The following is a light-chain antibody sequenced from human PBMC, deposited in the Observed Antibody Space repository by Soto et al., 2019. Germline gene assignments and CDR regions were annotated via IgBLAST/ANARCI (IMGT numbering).Light chain of an antibody. J-gene: IGKJ1*01. Sequence: DIQMTQSPSSVSASVGDRVILTCRASQRISSWLAWYHQRPGKAPKXLIYATSTLETGVPSRFSGSGSGRDLTITISSLQPEDLGTYFCQQANSVPWTFGQGTKVDIK. CDR3: QQANSVPWT. CDR1: QRISSW. V-gene: IGKV1-12*01. CDR2: ATS.